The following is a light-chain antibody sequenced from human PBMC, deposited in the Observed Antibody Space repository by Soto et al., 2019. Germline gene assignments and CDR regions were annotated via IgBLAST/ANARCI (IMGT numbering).Light chain of an antibody. CDR3: QQYNSYSRT. CDR1: QSISMW. V-gene: IGKV1-5*01. J-gene: IGKJ1*01. CDR2: DAS. Sequence: DIQMTQSPSTLSASVGDRVTITCRASQSISMWLAWYQQKPGKAPNLLIYDASSLQSGVPSRFSASGSGTEFTLTISSLQPDDFAAYYCQQYNSYSRTFGQGTKVEIE.